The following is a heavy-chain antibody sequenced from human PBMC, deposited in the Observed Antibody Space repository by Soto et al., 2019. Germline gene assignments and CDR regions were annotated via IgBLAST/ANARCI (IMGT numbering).Heavy chain of an antibody. Sequence: QVQLQESGPGLVKPSGTLSLTCAVSGGSISSSHWWSWVRQPPGKGLEWIGEIYHSGSTNYSPSPXSRGTQSVDKSKNQFPLRLISVTAPGPAVYYCASSGGGEDYWGQGTLVTVSS. V-gene: IGHV4-4*02. CDR1: GGSISSSHW. D-gene: IGHD3-16*01. CDR2: IYHSGST. J-gene: IGHJ4*02. CDR3: ASSGGGEDY.